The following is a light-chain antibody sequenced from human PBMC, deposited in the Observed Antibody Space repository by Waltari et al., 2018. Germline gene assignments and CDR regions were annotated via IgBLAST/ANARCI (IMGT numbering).Light chain of an antibody. V-gene: IGLV2-14*03. CDR3: SSYTISSTWV. CDR1: SRYVGLYNY. CDR2: DVT. Sequence: QSALTQPASVSGSPGQSITISCTGTSRYVGLYNYVSWYQQHPGIVPKLMIFDVTNRPSGVSSRFSGSKSGNTASLTISGLQTEDEADYYCSSYTISSTWVFGGGTKLTVL. J-gene: IGLJ3*02.